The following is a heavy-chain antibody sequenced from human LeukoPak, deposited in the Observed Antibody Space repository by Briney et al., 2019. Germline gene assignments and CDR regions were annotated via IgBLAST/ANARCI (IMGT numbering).Heavy chain of an antibody. J-gene: IGHJ4*02. Sequence: GSLRLSCAASGFTFSNAWMSWVRQAPGKGLEWVGRIKSKTDGGTTDYAAPVKGRFTISRDDSKNTLYLQTNSLKTEDTAVYYCTTGEMATTPFDYWGQGTLVTVSS. CDR3: TTGEMATTPFDY. CDR2: IKSKTDGGTT. D-gene: IGHD5-24*01. CDR1: GFTFSNAW. V-gene: IGHV3-15*01.